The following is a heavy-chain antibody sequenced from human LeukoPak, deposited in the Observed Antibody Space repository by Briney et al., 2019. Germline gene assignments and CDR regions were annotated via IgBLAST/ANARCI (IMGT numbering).Heavy chain of an antibody. J-gene: IGHJ4*02. Sequence: SETLSLTCTVSGGSISSYYWSWIRQPPGKGLEWIGYIYYSGSTNYNPSLKSRVTISVDASKNQFSLTLSSVTAADTAVYYCARAYDFWSGFLDYWGQGTLVTVSS. CDR1: GGSISSYY. D-gene: IGHD3-3*01. V-gene: IGHV4-59*01. CDR2: IYYSGST. CDR3: ARAYDFWSGFLDY.